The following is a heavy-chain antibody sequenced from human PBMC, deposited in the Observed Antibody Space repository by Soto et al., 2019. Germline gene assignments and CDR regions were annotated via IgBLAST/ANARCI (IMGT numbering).Heavy chain of an antibody. J-gene: IGHJ4*02. V-gene: IGHV3-7*01. CDR2: IKQDGSEK. CDR3: ASLLTEGDHVESCFAY. CDR1: GFTFSSYW. Sequence: GGSLRLSCAASGFTFSSYWMSWVRQAPGKGLEWVANIKQDGSEKYYVDSVKGRFTISRDNAKNSLYLQMNSLRAEDTAVYYCASLLTEGDHVESCFAYWGQGTLVTVSS. D-gene: IGHD2-21*02.